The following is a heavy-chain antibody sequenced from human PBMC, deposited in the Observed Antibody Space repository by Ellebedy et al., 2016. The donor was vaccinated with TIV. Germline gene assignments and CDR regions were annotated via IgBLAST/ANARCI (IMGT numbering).Heavy chain of an antibody. J-gene: IGHJ6*02. D-gene: IGHD3-22*01. CDR1: GYTFTSYG. Sequence: AASVKVSCKASGYTFTSYGISWVRQAPGQGLEWMGWISAYNGNTNYTQKPQGRVTMTTDTSTSTAYMELRSLRSDDTAVYYCARGISGDYDSTGYYSDYYVMDVWGQGTTVSVSS. CDR2: ISAYNGNT. V-gene: IGHV1-18*01. CDR3: ARGISGDYDSTGYYSDYYVMDV.